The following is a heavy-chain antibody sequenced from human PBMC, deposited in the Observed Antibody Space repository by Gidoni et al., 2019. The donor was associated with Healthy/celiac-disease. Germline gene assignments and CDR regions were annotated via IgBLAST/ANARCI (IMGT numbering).Heavy chain of an antibody. CDR1: GFTFSSYG. D-gene: IGHD3-22*01. CDR2: IWYDGSNK. Sequence: QVQLVESGGGVVQPGRSLRLSCAASGFTFSSYGMHWVRQAPGKGLEWVAVIWYDGSNKYYADSVKGRFTISRDNSKNTLYLQMNSLRAEDTAVYYCAREHYYDSSGYYYRTFDYWGQGTLVTVSS. J-gene: IGHJ4*02. CDR3: AREHYYDSSGYYYRTFDY. V-gene: IGHV3-33*01.